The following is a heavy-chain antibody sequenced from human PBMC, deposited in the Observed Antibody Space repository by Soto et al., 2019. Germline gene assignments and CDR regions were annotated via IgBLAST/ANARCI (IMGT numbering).Heavy chain of an antibody. CDR2: IYWNGDK. D-gene: IGHD3-16*02. V-gene: IGHV2-5*01. CDR1: GFSLSTVGVG. Sequence: QITLKESGRTLVKPTETLTLTCTFSGFSLSTVGVGVGWIRQPPGKALQWLALIYWNGDKYYSPSLTNRLTISKDTSKNQVVLTMTDMDPVDAGTFFCAHKGQVVGDWFDPWGQGTLVTVSS. CDR3: AHKGQVVGDWFDP. J-gene: IGHJ5*02.